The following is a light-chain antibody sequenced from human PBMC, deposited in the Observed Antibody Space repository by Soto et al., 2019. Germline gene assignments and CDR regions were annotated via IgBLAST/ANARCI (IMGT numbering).Light chain of an antibody. CDR1: SSDVCGYNY. CDR2: DVS. V-gene: IGLV2-14*01. Sequence: QSVLTQPASVSGSPGQSITISCTGTSSDVCGYNYVSWYQQHPGKAPKLRIYDVSNRPSGVSNRFSGSKSGNTASLTISGLQAEDEGDYYCISYTSSSTLAVFGGGTKLTVL. J-gene: IGLJ2*01. CDR3: ISYTSSSTLAV.